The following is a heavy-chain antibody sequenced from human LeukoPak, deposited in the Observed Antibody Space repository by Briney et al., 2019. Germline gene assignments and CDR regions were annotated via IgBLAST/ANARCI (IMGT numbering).Heavy chain of an antibody. Sequence: ASVKVSCKASGHTFTGYYMHWVRQAPGQGLEWMGWINPNSGGTNYAQKFQGRVTMTRDTSISTAYMELSRLRSDDTAVYYCARDHGELYYFAYCGQGTLVTVSS. CDR1: GHTFTGYY. CDR2: INPNSGGT. CDR3: ARDHGELYYFAY. V-gene: IGHV1-2*02. D-gene: IGHD1-7*01. J-gene: IGHJ4*02.